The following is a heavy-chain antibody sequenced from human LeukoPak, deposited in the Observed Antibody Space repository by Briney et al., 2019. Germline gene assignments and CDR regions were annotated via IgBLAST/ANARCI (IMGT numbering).Heavy chain of an antibody. D-gene: IGHD2-8*01. V-gene: IGHV3-74*01. CDR2: INSDVSDT. CDR3: ARGTNGIWSFDY. Sequence: PGGSLRLSCAASGFTFTTYWMHWVRQAPGKGLVWVSRINSDVSDTTYADSVKGRFTISRDNAKNTPYLQMNSLRAEGTAVYYCARGTNGIWSFDYWGQGTLVTVSS. J-gene: IGHJ4*02. CDR1: GFTFTTYW.